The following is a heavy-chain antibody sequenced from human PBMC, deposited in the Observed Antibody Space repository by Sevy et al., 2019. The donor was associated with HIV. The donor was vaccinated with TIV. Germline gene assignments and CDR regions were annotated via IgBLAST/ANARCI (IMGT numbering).Heavy chain of an antibody. CDR1: GGTFSRYA. CDR2: IIPILGIA. D-gene: IGHD6-6*01. J-gene: IGHJ4*02. CDR3: ARAGSSSSVAGGYFDY. Sequence: ASVKVSCKASGGTFSRYAISWVRQAPGQGLEWMGGIIPILGIANYAQKFQGRVTITADKSTSTAYMELSSLRSEDTAVYYCARAGSSSSVAGGYFDYWGQGTLVTVSS. V-gene: IGHV1-69*10.